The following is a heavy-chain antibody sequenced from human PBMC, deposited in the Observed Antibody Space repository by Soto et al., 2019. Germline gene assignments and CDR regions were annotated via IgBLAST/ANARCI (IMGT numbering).Heavy chain of an antibody. D-gene: IGHD2-15*01. CDR2: MLYSGLT. CDR3: APLSVSLSGPYGIHV. V-gene: IGHV4-39*01. CDR1: GYSVSSRDYY. J-gene: IGHJ6*02. Sequence: SETLSLTCSVSGYSVSSRDYYWAWIRQPPGKGLEWIGSMLYSGLTYYNPSLKSRVTLSVDTSKNQFSVRLNSVTASDTGVYYCAPLSVSLSGPYGIHVWGQGTTVTVSS.